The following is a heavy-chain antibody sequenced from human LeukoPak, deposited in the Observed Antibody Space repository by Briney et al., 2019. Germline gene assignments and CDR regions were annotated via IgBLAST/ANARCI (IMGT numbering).Heavy chain of an antibody. CDR2: IYYSGST. CDR1: GGSISSSSYY. V-gene: IGHV4-39*07. D-gene: IGHD5-24*01. CDR3: ARVNRDGYNYYYYVDV. Sequence: SETLSLTCTVSGGSISSSSYYWGWIRQPPGKGLEWIGSIYYSGSTYYNPSLKSRVTISVDTSKNQFSLKLSSVTAADTAVYYCARVNRDGYNYYYYVDVWGKGTTVTVSS. J-gene: IGHJ6*03.